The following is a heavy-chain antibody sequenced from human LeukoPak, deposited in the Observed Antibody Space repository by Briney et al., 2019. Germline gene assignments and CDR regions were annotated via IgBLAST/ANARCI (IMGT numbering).Heavy chain of an antibody. J-gene: IGHJ4*02. Sequence: ASVKVSCKASGYTFTGYYMRWVRQAPGQGLEWMGWINPNSGGTNYAQKFQGWVTMTRDTSISTAYMELSRLRSDDTAVYYCARDLAYYYDSSGLDYWGQGTLVTVSS. CDR2: INPNSGGT. V-gene: IGHV1-2*04. D-gene: IGHD3-22*01. CDR3: ARDLAYYYDSSGLDY. CDR1: GYTFTGYY.